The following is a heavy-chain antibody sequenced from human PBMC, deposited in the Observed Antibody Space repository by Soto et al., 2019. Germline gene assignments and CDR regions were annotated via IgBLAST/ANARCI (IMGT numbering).Heavy chain of an antibody. V-gene: IGHV6-1*01. CDR2: TYYRSKWYN. Sequence: QTLSLTCAISGDSVSSNSAAWNWIRQSPSRGLEWLGRTYYRSKWYNDYAVSVKSRITINPDTSKNQFSLQLNSVTPEDTAVYYCAREGVLRQLDWSRARGWFDPWGPGTLVTVSS. D-gene: IGHD6-13*01. CDR3: AREGVLRQLDWSRARGWFDP. CDR1: GDSVSSNSAA. J-gene: IGHJ5*02.